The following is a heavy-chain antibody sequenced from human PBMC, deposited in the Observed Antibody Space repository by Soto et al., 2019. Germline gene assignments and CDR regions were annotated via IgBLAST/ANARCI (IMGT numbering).Heavy chain of an antibody. V-gene: IGHV1-69*13. CDR1: GGTFSSYA. D-gene: IGHD1-26*01. Sequence: SVKVSCKASGGTFSSYAISSVRQAPGQGLEWMGGIIPILGTANYAQKFQGRVTITADESTSTAYMELSSLRSEDTAVYYCARGRYYRGYYFDYWGQGTLVTVSS. CDR2: IIPILGTA. CDR3: ARGRYYRGYYFDY. J-gene: IGHJ4*02.